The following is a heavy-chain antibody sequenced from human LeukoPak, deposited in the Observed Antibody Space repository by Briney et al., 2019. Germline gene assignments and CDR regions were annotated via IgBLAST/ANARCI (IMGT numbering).Heavy chain of an antibody. CDR1: GYSFTTYW. CDR3: ARRDWNGQYYFDY. Sequence: GESLKISCKGSGYSFTTYWIAWVRQMPGKGLECMGIIYPADSGTRYSPSFQDQVTISADKSITTAYLQWSSLKASDTVMYYCARRDWNGQYYFDYWGQGTLVTVSS. V-gene: IGHV5-51*01. D-gene: IGHD1-1*01. CDR2: IYPADSGT. J-gene: IGHJ4*02.